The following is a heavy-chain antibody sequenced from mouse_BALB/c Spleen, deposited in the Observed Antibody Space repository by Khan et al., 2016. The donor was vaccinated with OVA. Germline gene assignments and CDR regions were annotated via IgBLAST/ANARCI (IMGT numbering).Heavy chain of an antibody. V-gene: IGHV3-2*02. Sequence: EVQLQESGPGLVKPSQSLSLTCTVTGYSITSDYVWNWIRQFPGNKLEWMGYISYSGSTSYNPSLKSRISITRDTSKNKFFLQLTSVTTEDTATYYWARRVTTATSAWFASGGQGTLVTVSA. J-gene: IGHJ3*01. D-gene: IGHD1-2*01. CDR2: ISYSGST. CDR1: GYSITSDYV. CDR3: ARRVTTATSAWFAS.